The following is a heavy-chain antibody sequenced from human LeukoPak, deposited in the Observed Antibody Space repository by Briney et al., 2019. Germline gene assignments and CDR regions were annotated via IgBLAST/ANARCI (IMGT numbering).Heavy chain of an antibody. Sequence: SETLSLTCTVSGGSISNSYWNWIRQPPGKGLEWIGYISYSGSPNYNPSLKSRVTISLDTSKNQFSLKLSSVTAADTAVYYCATRGGATIRRYAFDIWGQGTMVTVSS. V-gene: IGHV4-59*08. CDR2: ISYSGSP. CDR1: GGSISNSY. J-gene: IGHJ3*02. CDR3: ATRGGATIRRYAFDI. D-gene: IGHD1-26*01.